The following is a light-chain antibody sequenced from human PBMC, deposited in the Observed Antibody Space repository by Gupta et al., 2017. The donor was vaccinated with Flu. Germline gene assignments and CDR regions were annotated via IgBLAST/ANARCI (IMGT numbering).Light chain of an antibody. Sequence: QSVLTQPPSVSGSPGQRITISCTGRSPNIGASYDVHWYQQLPGIAPKLLIYANTIRPSGVPDRFSGSRSGTSASLAITGLQAEDEADYYCQSYDTSLRRWVFGGGTKLTVL. CDR1: SPNIGASYD. CDR2: ANT. CDR3: QSYDTSLRRWV. J-gene: IGLJ3*02. V-gene: IGLV1-40*01.